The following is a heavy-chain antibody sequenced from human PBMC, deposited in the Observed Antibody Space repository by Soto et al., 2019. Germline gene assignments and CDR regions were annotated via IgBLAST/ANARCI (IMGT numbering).Heavy chain of an antibody. D-gene: IGHD2-8*02. CDR1: RVSISDYF. CDR2: IFHTGST. J-gene: IGHJ5*02. Sequence: QVQLQESGPGLVKPSETLSLTCTVSRVSISDYFWSWIRQPPGKGLEWIGYIFHTGSTNYNPSLKSRVTISPDTSKKQFSLKLNSVTAADTAVYYCATQRLCTGGHCWNWFDPWGQGALVTVSS. CDR3: ATQRLCTGGHCWNWFDP. V-gene: IGHV4-4*09.